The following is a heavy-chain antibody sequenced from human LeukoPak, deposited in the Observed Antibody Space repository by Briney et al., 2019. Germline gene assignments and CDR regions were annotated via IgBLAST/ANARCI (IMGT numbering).Heavy chain of an antibody. J-gene: IGHJ4*02. Sequence: GGSLRLSCAASGFTFSDYNMRWIRQAPGKGLEWVSSISSSGSTIYYADSVKGRFTISRDNAKNSLYLQMNSLGAEDTAVYYCARDLGWELPLGQLDYWGQGTLVTVSS. CDR1: GFTFSDYN. CDR3: ARDLGWELPLGQLDY. CDR2: ISSSGSTI. D-gene: IGHD1-26*01. V-gene: IGHV3-11*01.